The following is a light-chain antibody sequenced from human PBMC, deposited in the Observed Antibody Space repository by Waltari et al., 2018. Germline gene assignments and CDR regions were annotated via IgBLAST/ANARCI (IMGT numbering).Light chain of an antibody. J-gene: IGKJ2*01. Sequence: DIQMTQSPSSLSAPVGDRVTIPCRASQIINSFLNWYQQKQGEAPKLLVFTASRMQGGVRSRFSGSGSGTEFSLTISSLQPDDFATYFCQQSFRLPYTFGQGTNLDI. CDR3: QQSFRLPYT. CDR1: QIINSF. CDR2: TAS. V-gene: IGKV1-39*01.